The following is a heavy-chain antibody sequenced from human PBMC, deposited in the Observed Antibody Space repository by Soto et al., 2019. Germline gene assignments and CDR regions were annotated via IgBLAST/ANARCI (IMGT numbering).Heavy chain of an antibody. D-gene: IGHD3-22*01. J-gene: IGHJ5*02. V-gene: IGHV3-64D*06. Sequence: EVPLVESGGGLVQPGGSLRLSCSASGFTFSSYAMHWVRQAPGKGLKYVSAISRNGGSTYYADSVKGRFTISRDNSKNTLYLQMSSLRAEDTAVYYCVKEGYYYDSSGYYYGWFDPWGQGTLVTVSS. CDR3: VKEGYYYDSSGYYYGWFDP. CDR2: ISRNGGST. CDR1: GFTFSSYA.